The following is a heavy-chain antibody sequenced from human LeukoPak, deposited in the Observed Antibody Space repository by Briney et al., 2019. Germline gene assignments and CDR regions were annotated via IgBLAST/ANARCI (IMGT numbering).Heavy chain of an antibody. CDR2: ISVSGNT. J-gene: IGHJ4*02. V-gene: IGHV3-23*01. CDR1: GFTLSSYA. D-gene: IGHD2-21*01. Sequence: GGSLRLSCAASGFTLSSYAMSWVRQAPGKGLEWVSAISVSGNTYHADSVKGRFTISRDSSKNTLYLQMNRLRAEDAAVYYCAKAPVTTCSGAYCFPFDYWGQGTLVTVSS. CDR3: AKAPVTTCSGAYCFPFDY.